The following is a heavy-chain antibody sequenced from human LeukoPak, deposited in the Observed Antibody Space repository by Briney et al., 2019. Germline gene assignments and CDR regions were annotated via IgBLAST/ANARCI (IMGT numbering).Heavy chain of an antibody. CDR2: IYYSGST. CDR3: ASSSSWSGFDY. D-gene: IGHD6-13*01. Sequence: SETLSLTCTVSGGSISSHHWSWIRQPPGKGLEWIGSIYYSGSTYYNPSLKSRVTISVDTSKNQFSLKLSSVTAADTAVYYCASSSSWSGFDYWGQGTLVTVSS. V-gene: IGHV4-59*11. J-gene: IGHJ4*02. CDR1: GGSISSHH.